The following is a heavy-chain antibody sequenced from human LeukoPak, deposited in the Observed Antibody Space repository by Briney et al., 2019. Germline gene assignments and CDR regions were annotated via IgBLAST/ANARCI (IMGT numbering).Heavy chain of an antibody. J-gene: IGHJ3*02. V-gene: IGHV3-21*01. Sequence: PGGSLRLSCAASAGTFSSYSMNWVLQAPGKGLEWVSSISSSRSYIYYADSVKGRSTISRDNAKTSLYLQMNSLRAEDTAVYYCARAVYGFDAFDIWGQGTMVTVSS. CDR1: AGTFSSYS. CDR2: ISSSRSYI. CDR3: ARAVYGFDAFDI. D-gene: IGHD4-17*01.